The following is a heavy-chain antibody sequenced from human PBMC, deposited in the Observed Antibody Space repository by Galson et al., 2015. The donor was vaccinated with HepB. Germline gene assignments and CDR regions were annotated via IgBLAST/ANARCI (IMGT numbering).Heavy chain of an antibody. CDR2: INAGNGNT. V-gene: IGHV1-3*01. D-gene: IGHD6-19*01. CDR3: ARARVAVVPNFDY. J-gene: IGHJ4*02. Sequence: SVKVSCKASGYTFTSYVMHWVRQAPGQRLEWMGWINAGNGNTKYSQKFQGRVTITRDTSASTAYMELSSLRSEDTAVYYCARARVAVVPNFDYWGQGTLVIVSS. CDR1: GYTFTSYV.